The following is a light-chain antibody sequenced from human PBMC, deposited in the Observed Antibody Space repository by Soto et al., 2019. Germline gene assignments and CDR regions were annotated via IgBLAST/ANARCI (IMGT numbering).Light chain of an antibody. J-gene: IGKJ1*01. V-gene: IGKV1-39*01. CDR3: QQSYSSPPT. Sequence: DIHMTQSPSSLSASVEDTVIITCRASQSISNHLNWYQQKPGKAPKLLIFAESSLQSGVPSRLSGSRSGPDFTLTISSLQPEDFATYYCQQSYSSPPTCGQGTKVDIK. CDR2: AES. CDR1: QSISNH.